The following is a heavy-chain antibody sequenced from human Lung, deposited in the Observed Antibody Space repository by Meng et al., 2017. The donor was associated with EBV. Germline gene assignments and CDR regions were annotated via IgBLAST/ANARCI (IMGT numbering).Heavy chain of an antibody. CDR1: GASITNHNW. CDR3: ARVCEVCLDY. V-gene: IGHV4-4*02. J-gene: IGHJ4*02. D-gene: IGHD5/OR15-5a*01. CDR2: IPHRGSS. Sequence: QLQLRESGPALVTPAETLSLTSAVSGASITNHNWWAWVRQPPGKGLEWIGEIPHRGSSAYNPSLESRVSMSIDKSKNQFSLKLSSVTAADTAVYYCARVCEVCLDYWGQGTLVTVSS.